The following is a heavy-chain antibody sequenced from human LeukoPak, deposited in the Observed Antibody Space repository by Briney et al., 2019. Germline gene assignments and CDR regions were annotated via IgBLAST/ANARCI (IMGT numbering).Heavy chain of an antibody. D-gene: IGHD1-14*01. V-gene: IGHV4-61*02. CDR1: GGSIISGSYY. J-gene: IGHJ6*03. CDR3: ARRKGAYSYYYYMDV. CDR2: IYTSGST. Sequence: SQTLSLTCTVSGGSIISGSYYWSWIRQPAGKGLEWIGRIYTSGSTNYNPSLKSRVTISADTSKNQFSLKLSSVTAADTAVYYCARRKGAYSYYYYMDVWGKGTPVTVSS.